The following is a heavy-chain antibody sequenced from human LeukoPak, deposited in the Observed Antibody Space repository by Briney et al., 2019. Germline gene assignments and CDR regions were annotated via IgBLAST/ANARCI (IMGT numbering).Heavy chain of an antibody. J-gene: IGHJ4*02. CDR1: GGSISSSSYY. CDR2: IYYSGST. CDR3: ARGLVVAAHFDY. D-gene: IGHD2-15*01. V-gene: IGHV4-39*07. Sequence: PSETLSLTCTVSGGSISSSSYYWGWIRQPPGKGLEWIGSIYYSGSTYYNPSLKSRVTISVDKSKNQFSLKLSSVTAADTAVYYCARGLVVAAHFDYWGQGTLVTVSS.